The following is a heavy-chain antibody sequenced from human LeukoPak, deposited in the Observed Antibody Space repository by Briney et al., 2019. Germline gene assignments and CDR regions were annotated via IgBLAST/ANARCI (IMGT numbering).Heavy chain of an antibody. V-gene: IGHV4-59*01. CDR1: GGSISSYY. D-gene: IGHD6-6*01. J-gene: IGHJ3*02. Sequence: SETLSLTCTVSGGSISSYYWSWIRQPPGKGLEWIGYIYYSGSTNYNPSLKSRVTIPVDTSKNQFSLKLSSVTAADTAVYYCAREEYSSSSDAFDIWGQGTMVTVSS. CDR2: IYYSGST. CDR3: AREEYSSSSDAFDI.